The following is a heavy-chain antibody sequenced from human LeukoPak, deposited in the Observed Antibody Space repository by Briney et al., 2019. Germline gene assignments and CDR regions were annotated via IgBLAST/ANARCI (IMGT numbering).Heavy chain of an antibody. CDR2: ISYFGST. CDR3: GGELVTVAKRFDS. V-gene: IGHV4-59*11. Sequence: SDPLSLLCAVSGDSFSRHYWTWLRQPTGKGLEWIGYISYFGSTNYNPPLKSRVPISLGPSKNQSSLTKSSLNAPDTAVYFFGGELVTVAKRFDSWGQGTTVSVSS. J-gene: IGHJ3*02. D-gene: IGHD4-17*01. CDR1: GDSFSRHY.